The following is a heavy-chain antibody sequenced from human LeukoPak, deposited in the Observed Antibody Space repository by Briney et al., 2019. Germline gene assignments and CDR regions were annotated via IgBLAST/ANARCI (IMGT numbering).Heavy chain of an antibody. CDR1: GGPISNYY. J-gene: IGHJ4*02. CDR2: IYYSGST. Sequence: SETLSLTCTVSGGPISNYYWNWIRQPPGKGLEWIGNIYYSGSTNYNPSLKSRVTISVDRSKNQFSLKLTSVTAAEAAVYYCARATGSKDIVVVPAAIRGYYFDYWGQGTLVTVSS. V-gene: IGHV4-59*08. CDR3: ARATGSKDIVVVPAAIRGYYFDY. D-gene: IGHD2-2*02.